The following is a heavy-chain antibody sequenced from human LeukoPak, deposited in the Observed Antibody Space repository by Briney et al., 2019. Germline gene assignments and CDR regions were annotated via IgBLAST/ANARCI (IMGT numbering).Heavy chain of an antibody. V-gene: IGHV3-23*01. Sequence: PGGTLRLSRAASGFTFSSYGMSWVRQAPGKGLEWVSAISGSGGSTYYADSVKGRFTISRDNSKNTLYLQMNSLRAEDTAVYYCAKDHANTPVVTNWGQGILVSVSS. J-gene: IGHJ4*02. CDR2: ISGSGGST. D-gene: IGHD2-21*02. CDR3: AKDHANTPVVTN. CDR1: GFTFSSYG.